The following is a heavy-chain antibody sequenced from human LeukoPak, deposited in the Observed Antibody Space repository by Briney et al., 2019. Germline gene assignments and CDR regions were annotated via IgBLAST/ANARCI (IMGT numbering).Heavy chain of an antibody. V-gene: IGHV3-23*01. CDR3: AKDRGDGEYLPPGDYFDY. D-gene: IGHD4-17*01. CDR2: IRGSGGST. CDR1: GFTFSSYA. J-gene: IGHJ4*02. Sequence: GGPLRLSCAASGFTFSSYAMSLVRQAPGKRLEWVSTIRGSGGSTYYADSVKGRFTISRDNSKNTLYLQMNSLRAEDTAVYYCAKDRGDGEYLPPGDYFDYWGQGTLVTVSS.